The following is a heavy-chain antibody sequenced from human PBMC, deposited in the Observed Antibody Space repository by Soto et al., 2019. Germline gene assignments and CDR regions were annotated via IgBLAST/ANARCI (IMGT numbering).Heavy chain of an antibody. CDR2: IHHSGNT. D-gene: IGHD2-15*01. CDR3: ARTMLLGWFDP. CDR1: GGSISSDTYS. Sequence: QLQLQESGSGLVKPSQTLSLTCAVSGGSISSDTYSWSWIRQPPGKGLEWVGYIHHSGNTYFNPSLKSRVTISVDRSKNQLSLKLTSVTAADTAVYYCARTMLLGWFDPWCQGTLVTVSS. V-gene: IGHV4-30-2*01. J-gene: IGHJ5*02.